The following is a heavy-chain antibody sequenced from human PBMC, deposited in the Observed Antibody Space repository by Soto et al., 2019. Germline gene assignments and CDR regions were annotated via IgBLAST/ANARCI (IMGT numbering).Heavy chain of an antibody. J-gene: IGHJ6*03. V-gene: IGHV1-69*13. CDR3: AGGDIVVVPAAPNPYYYYYYYMDV. D-gene: IGHD2-2*01. CDR1: GGTFSSYA. Sequence: ASVKVSCKASGGTFSSYAISWVRQAPGQGLEWMGGIIPIFGTANYAQKFQGRVTITADESTSTAFMELSSVRSEDTAVYYCAGGDIVVVPAAPNPYYYYYYYMDVWGKGSTVTVSS. CDR2: IIPIFGTA.